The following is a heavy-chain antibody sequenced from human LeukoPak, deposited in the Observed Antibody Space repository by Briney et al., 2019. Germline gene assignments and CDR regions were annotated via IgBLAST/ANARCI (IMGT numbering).Heavy chain of an antibody. Sequence: GGSLRLSCATSGFTFSNYAMNWVRQAPGKGLEWVSTISVSGSSTYYADSVKGRFTISRDNSKNTLYLQMNSLRAEDTAVYYCAKVRQGYSYFDYWGQGSLVTVSS. CDR2: ISVSGSST. CDR1: GFTFSNYA. D-gene: IGHD3-22*01. CDR3: AKVRQGYSYFDY. J-gene: IGHJ4*02. V-gene: IGHV3-23*01.